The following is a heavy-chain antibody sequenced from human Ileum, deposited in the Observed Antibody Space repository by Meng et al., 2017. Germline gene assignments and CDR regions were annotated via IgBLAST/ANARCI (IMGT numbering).Heavy chain of an antibody. J-gene: IGHJ5*02. CDR2: IYHSGST. Sequence: SETLSLTCTVSGYSISSGYYWGWIRQPPGKGLEWIGSIYHSGSTYYNPSLKSRVTISVDTSKNQFSLKLSSVTAADKAVYYCARDWGGHYYGSGNWFDPWGQGTLVTVSS. CDR1: GYSISSGYY. V-gene: IGHV4-38-2*02. D-gene: IGHD3-10*01. CDR3: ARDWGGHYYGSGNWFDP.